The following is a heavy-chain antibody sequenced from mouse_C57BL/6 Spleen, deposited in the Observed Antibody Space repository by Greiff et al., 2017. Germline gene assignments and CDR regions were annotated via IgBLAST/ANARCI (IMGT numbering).Heavy chain of an antibody. CDR3: ARTRDGSSYKVWFAY. CDR1: GYTFTSYW. CDR2: INPSSGYT. V-gene: IGHV1-7*01. J-gene: IGHJ3*01. D-gene: IGHD1-1*01. Sequence: VQLQQSGAELAKPGASVKLSCKASGYTFTSYWMHWVKQRPGQGLEWIGYINPSSGYTKYNQKFKDKATLTADKSSSTAYMQLSSLTYEDSAVYYCARTRDGSSYKVWFAYWGQGTLVTVSA.